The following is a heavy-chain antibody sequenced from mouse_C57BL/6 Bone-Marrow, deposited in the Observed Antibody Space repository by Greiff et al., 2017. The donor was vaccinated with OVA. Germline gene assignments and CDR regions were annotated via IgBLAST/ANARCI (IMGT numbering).Heavy chain of an antibody. Sequence: QVQLQQPGAELVKPGASVKMSCKASGYTFTSYWITWVKQRPGQGLEWIGDIYPGSGSTNYNEKFKSKATLTVDTSSSTAYMQLSSLTSEDSAVYYCARSAYSNDYAMDDWGQGTSVTVSS. CDR1: GYTFTSYW. J-gene: IGHJ4*01. CDR3: ARSAYSNDYAMDD. V-gene: IGHV1-55*01. CDR2: IYPGSGST. D-gene: IGHD2-5*01.